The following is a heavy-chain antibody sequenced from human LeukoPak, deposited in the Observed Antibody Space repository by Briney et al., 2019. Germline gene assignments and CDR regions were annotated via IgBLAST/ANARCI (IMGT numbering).Heavy chain of an antibody. J-gene: IGHJ4*02. V-gene: IGHV7-4-1*02. CDR3: AISRIAVTGTPLGY. CDR2: VNTYSGNP. Sequence: ASVKVSCKASGYTFTSYAMNWVRQAPGQGLEWMGWVNTYSGNPTYAQDFTGRFVFSLDTSVRTAYLQISSLKAEDTAVYYCAISRIAVTGTPLGYWGQGTLVTVSS. CDR1: GYTFTSYA. D-gene: IGHD6-19*01.